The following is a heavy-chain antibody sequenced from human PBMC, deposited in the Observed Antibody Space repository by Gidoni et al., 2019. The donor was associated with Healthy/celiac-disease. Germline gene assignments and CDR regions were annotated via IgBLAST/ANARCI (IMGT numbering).Heavy chain of an antibody. J-gene: IGHJ6*02. CDR3: ARDEKYDFWSGYHRYGMDV. CDR1: GYTFTSYG. CDR2: ISAYNGNT. Sequence: QVQLVQPGAEVKKPGASVKVSCKASGYTFTSYGISWVRQAPGQGLEWMGWISAYNGNTNYAQKLQGRVTMTTDTSTSTAYMELRSLRSDDTAVYYCARDEKYDFWSGYHRYGMDVWGQGTTVTVSS. V-gene: IGHV1-18*04. D-gene: IGHD3-3*01.